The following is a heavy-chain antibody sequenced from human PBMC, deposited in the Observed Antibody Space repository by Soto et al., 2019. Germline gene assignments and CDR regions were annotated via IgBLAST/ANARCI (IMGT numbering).Heavy chain of an antibody. CDR1: GFTFSGYD. Sequence: PGGSLRLSCAASGFTFSGYDMHWVRQATGKGLEWVSAIGTAGDTYYPGSVKGRFTISRENAKNSLYLQMNSLRAGDTAVYYCARAYGGNPIDYWGQGTLVTVSS. J-gene: IGHJ4*02. D-gene: IGHD4-17*01. CDR3: ARAYGGNPIDY. CDR2: IGTAGDT. V-gene: IGHV3-13*01.